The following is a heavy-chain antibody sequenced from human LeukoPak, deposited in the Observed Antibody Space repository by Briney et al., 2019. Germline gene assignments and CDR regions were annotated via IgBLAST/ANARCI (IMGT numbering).Heavy chain of an antibody. CDR1: GGSISSYY. D-gene: IGHD3-22*01. Sequence: SETLSLTCTDSGGSISSYYWSWIRQPPGKGLEWIGYIYYSGSTNYNPSLKSRVTISVDTSKNQFSLKLSSVTAADTAVYYCARASDSSGYKSYYFDYWGQGTLVTVSS. V-gene: IGHV4-59*12. CDR2: IYYSGST. J-gene: IGHJ4*02. CDR3: ARASDSSGYKSYYFDY.